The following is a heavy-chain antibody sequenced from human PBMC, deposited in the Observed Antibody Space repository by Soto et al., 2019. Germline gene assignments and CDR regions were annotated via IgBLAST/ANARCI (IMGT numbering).Heavy chain of an antibody. CDR3: ARDGRSEGSSGYYGVSWFDP. V-gene: IGHV3-33*01. CDR1: GFTFSSYG. CDR2: IWYDGSNK. D-gene: IGHD3-22*01. J-gene: IGHJ5*02. Sequence: GGSLRLSCAASGFTFSSYGMHWVRQAPGKGLEWVAVIWYDGSNKYYADSVKGRFTISRDNSKNTLYLQMNSLRAEDTAVYYCARDGRSEGSSGYYGVSWFDPWGQGTLVTVSS.